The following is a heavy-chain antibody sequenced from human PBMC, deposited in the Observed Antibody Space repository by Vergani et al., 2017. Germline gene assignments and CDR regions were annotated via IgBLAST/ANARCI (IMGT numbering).Heavy chain of an antibody. CDR3: ARTYALYYYGSGSLGY. Sequence: QVQLQESGPGLVKPSQTLSLTCTVSGGSISSYYWSWIRQPPGKGLEWIGYIYYSGSTNYNPSLKSRVTISVDKSKNQFSLKLSSVTAADTAVYYCARTYALYYYGSGSLGYWGQGTLVTVSS. V-gene: IGHV4-59*12. D-gene: IGHD3-10*01. J-gene: IGHJ4*02. CDR2: IYYSGST. CDR1: GGSISSYY.